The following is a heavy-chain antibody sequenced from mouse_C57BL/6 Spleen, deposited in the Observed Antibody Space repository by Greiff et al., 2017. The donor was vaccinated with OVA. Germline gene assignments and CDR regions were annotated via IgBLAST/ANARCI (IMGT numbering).Heavy chain of an antibody. Sequence: EVMLVESEGGLVQPGSSMKLSCTASGFTFSDYYMAWVRQVPEKGLEWVANINYDGSSTYYLDSLKSRFIISRDNAKNILYLQMSSLKSEDTATYYCARDHDYDYAMDYWGQGTSVTVSS. CDR2: INYDGSST. D-gene: IGHD2-4*01. J-gene: IGHJ4*01. CDR1: GFTFSDYY. CDR3: ARDHDYDYAMDY. V-gene: IGHV5-16*01.